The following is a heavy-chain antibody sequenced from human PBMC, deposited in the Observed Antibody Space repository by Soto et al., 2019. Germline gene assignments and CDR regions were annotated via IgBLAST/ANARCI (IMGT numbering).Heavy chain of an antibody. CDR3: ARDGEQQLVLYY. CDR2: IDNSGNT. D-gene: IGHD6-13*01. Sequence: NPSETLSLTCTVSGGSISSGGYRWSWIRQHPGRGLEWIGYIDNSGNTYNNPSLKSRVSMSLDTSKNQFSLKLSSVTAADTAVYYCARDGEQQLVLYYWGQGTPVTVSS. J-gene: IGHJ4*02. CDR1: GGSISSGGYR. V-gene: IGHV4-31*03.